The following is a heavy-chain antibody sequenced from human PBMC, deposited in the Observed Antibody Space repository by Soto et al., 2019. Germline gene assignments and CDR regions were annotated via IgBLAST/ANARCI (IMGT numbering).Heavy chain of an antibody. J-gene: IGHJ6*02. CDR3: ARGSVVRYFDWLEFGYYGMDV. Sequence: PVGSLRLSCAASGFTFSSYWMSWVRQAPGKGLEWVANIRQDGSEKYYVDSVKGRFTISRDNAKNSLYLQMNSLRAEDTAVYYCARGSVVRYFDWLEFGYYGMDVWGQGTTVTVSS. CDR1: GFTFSSYW. V-gene: IGHV3-7*01. D-gene: IGHD3-9*01. CDR2: IRQDGSEK.